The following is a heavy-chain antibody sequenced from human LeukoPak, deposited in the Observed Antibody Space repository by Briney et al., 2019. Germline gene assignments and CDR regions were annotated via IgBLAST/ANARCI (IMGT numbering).Heavy chain of an antibody. CDR1: GFTFSSYA. J-gene: IGHJ4*02. Sequence: GGSLRLSCAASGFTFSSYAMSWVRQAPGKGLEWVSGISSSGYNTYYADSVKGRFTISRDNSKNTLSLQMNSLRVEDTAVYYCARDLAWGAFDYWGQGTLVTVSS. V-gene: IGHV3-23*01. CDR3: ARDLAWGAFDY. CDR2: ISSSGYNT. D-gene: IGHD7-27*01.